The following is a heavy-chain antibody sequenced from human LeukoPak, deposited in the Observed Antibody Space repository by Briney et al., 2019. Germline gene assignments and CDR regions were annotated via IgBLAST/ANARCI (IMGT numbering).Heavy chain of an antibody. Sequence: VKVSCKASGYTFTSYYMHWVRQAPGQGLEWMGTINPSGGRRSYAQKFQGRVTMTRDTSTSTVYMELSSLRSEHTAVYFCARDACSSTICQAGGNWFDPWGQGTLVIVS. D-gene: IGHD2-2*01. V-gene: IGHV1-46*01. CDR1: GYTFTSYY. J-gene: IGHJ5*02. CDR3: ARDACSSTICQAGGNWFDP. CDR2: INPSGGRR.